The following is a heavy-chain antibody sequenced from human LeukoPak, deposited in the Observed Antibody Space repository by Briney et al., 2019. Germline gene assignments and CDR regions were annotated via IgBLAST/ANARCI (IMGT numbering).Heavy chain of an antibody. D-gene: IGHD2-8*02. CDR1: GGSFSGYY. Sequence: SETLSLTCAVYGGSFSGYYWSWVRQPPGKGREWVGEINHSGSTNYNPSLKSRVTISVDTSKNQFSLKLSSVTAADTAVYYCARGLQAYIVLVVYAAYYFAYWGQGTLVTVSS. J-gene: IGHJ4*02. CDR2: INHSGST. CDR3: ARGLQAYIVLVVYAAYYFAY. V-gene: IGHV4-34*01.